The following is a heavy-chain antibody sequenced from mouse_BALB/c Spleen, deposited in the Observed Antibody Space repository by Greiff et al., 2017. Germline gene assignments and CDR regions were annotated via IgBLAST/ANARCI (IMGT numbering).Heavy chain of an antibody. V-gene: IGHV5-6-3*01. J-gene: IGHJ3*01. CDR2: INSNGGST. Sequence: EVKLVESGGGLVQPGGSLKLSCAASGFTFSSYGMSWVRQTPDKRLELVATINSNGGSTYYPDSVKGRFTISRDNAKNTLYLQMSSLKSEDTAMYYCARGGSFAYWGQGTLVTVSA. CDR1: GFTFSSYG. CDR3: ARGGSFAY.